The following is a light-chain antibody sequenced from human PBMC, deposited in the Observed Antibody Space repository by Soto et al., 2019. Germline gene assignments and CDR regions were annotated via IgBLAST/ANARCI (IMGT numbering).Light chain of an antibody. CDR2: EVN. Sequence: QSALAQPASVSGSPGQSITISCTGTSSDIGGYNYVSWYQQHPGKAPKLLIYEVNNRPSGVSNRFSGSKSGNTASLTISGLQADDEADYYCSSYTTSTTLIVFGGGTKLTV. CDR1: SSDIGGYNY. CDR3: SSYTTSTTLIV. V-gene: IGLV2-14*01. J-gene: IGLJ2*01.